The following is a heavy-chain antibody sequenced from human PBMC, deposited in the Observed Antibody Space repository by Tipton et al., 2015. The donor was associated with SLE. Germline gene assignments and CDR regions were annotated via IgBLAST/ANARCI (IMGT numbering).Heavy chain of an antibody. CDR3: ARGDDSSGYYSYSLDY. D-gene: IGHD3-22*01. V-gene: IGHV3-53*01. CDR2: IYSGGST. J-gene: IGHJ4*02. CDR1: GFTFDDYT. Sequence: SLRLSCAASGFTFDDYTMHWVRQAPGKGLEWVSVIYSGGSTYYADSVKGRFTISRDNSKNTLYLQMNSLRAGDTAVYYCARGDDSSGYYSYSLDYWGQGTLVTVSS.